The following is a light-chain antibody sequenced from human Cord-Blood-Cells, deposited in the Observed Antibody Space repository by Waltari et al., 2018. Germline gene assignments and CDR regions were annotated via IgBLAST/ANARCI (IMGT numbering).Light chain of an antibody. CDR1: SSDVGSYNL. V-gene: IGLV2-23*02. CDR3: CSYAGSSTFVV. CDR2: EVS. J-gene: IGLJ2*01. Sequence: QSALTQPASVSGSPGQSLTIPCTGTSSDVGSYNLASWYQQHPGKAPKLMIYEVSKRPSGVSNRFSGSKSGNTASLTISGLQAEDEADYYCCSYAGSSTFVVFGGGTKLTVL.